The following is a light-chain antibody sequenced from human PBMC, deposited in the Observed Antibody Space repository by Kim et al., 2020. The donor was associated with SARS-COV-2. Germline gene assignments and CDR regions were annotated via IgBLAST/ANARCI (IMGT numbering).Light chain of an antibody. Sequence: APIRDGDAMTWRASQSKRNWLAWYRQKPGKAPKLLIYKASSLESGVPSRFSGSGSGTEFSLTISSLQPDDFATYYCQQYNSLWTFGQGTKVDIK. V-gene: IGKV1-5*03. CDR2: KAS. CDR3: QQYNSLWT. CDR1: QSKRNW. J-gene: IGKJ1*01.